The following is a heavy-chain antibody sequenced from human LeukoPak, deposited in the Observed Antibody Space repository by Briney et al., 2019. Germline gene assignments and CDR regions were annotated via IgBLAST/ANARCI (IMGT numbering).Heavy chain of an antibody. V-gene: IGHV1-8*01. D-gene: IGHD3-22*01. Sequence: ASVKVSCKASGYTFTSYDINWVRQATGQGLEWMGWMNPNSGNTGYAQKFQGRVTMTRNTSISTAYMGLSSLRSEDTAVYYCARGESPFHYDSSGYVYWGQGTLVTVSS. CDR3: ARGESPFHYDSSGYVY. CDR1: GYTFTSYD. CDR2: MNPNSGNT. J-gene: IGHJ4*02.